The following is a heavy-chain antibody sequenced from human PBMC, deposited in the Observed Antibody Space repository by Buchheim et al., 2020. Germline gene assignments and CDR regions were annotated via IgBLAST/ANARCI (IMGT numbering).Heavy chain of an antibody. CDR1: GFSLSTNRMC. CDR2: IDWDEDE. J-gene: IGHJ6*02. V-gene: IGHV2-70*15. CDR3: ARSPTDYFYQYGMDV. Sequence: QVTLRESGPALVKPTQTLTLTCSFSGFSLSTNRMCVSWMRQPPGKALEWLARIDWDEDEYYSASLRARLTISKDTSRHQVGLTLTNVGPADTGTYYCARSPTDYFYQYGMDVWGQGTT.